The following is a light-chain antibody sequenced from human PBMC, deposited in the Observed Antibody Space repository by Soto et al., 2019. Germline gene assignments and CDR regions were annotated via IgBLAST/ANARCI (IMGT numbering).Light chain of an antibody. Sequence: NFMLTQPHSVSESPGKTVTISCTRSSCSIASNYVQWYQQCPGSAPTTVIYEDNQRPSGVPDRFSGSIDSSSNSASLTISGLKTEDEADYYCQSYDSSNQVFGGGTKLTVL. J-gene: IGLJ2*01. CDR2: EDN. CDR1: SCSIASNY. V-gene: IGLV6-57*04. CDR3: QSYDSSNQV.